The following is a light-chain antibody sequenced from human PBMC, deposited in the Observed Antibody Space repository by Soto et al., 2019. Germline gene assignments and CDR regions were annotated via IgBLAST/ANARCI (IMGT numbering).Light chain of an antibody. V-gene: IGKV4-1*01. CDR2: WAS. CDR1: QSVLYSSNNKNY. CDR3: QQYYSTPWT. J-gene: IGKJ1*01. Sequence: DIVMTQSPDSLAVSLGERATINCKSSQSVLYSSNNKNYLVWYQQKPGQPPKLLINWASTRESGVPDRVSGSGSGTDFTLTSSSLQAEDVAVYYCQQYYSTPWTFGQGTKVEIK.